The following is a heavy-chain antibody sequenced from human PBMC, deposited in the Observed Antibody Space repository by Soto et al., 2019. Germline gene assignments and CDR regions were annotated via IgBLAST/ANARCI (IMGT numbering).Heavy chain of an antibody. CDR1: GFTVSTNY. D-gene: IGHD5-12*01. V-gene: IGHV3-66*01. Sequence: DVQLVESGGGLVQPGGSLRLSCAASGFTVSTNYMSWVRQAPGKGLEWVSIIYSGGNTYYADSVKGRFTISRDNSKNTLYLQMNRLRAEDTAVYYCARDRNRVATIYYGMDLWGRGTTVTVSS. CDR2: IYSGGNT. J-gene: IGHJ6*02. CDR3: ARDRNRVATIYYGMDL.